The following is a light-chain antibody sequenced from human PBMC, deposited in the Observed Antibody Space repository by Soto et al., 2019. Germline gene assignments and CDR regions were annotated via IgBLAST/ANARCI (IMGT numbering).Light chain of an antibody. V-gene: IGLV1-40*01. CDR2: GNS. J-gene: IGLJ2*01. Sequence: QSVLTQPPSVSGAPGQRVTISCTGSSSNIGAGYDVHWYQQVPGTAPKLLIYGNSNRPSGVPDRFSGSKSGTSASLAITGLQAEDEADYDCQSYDSSLSGYVVFGGGTQLTVL. CDR3: QSYDSSLSGYVV. CDR1: SSNIGAGYD.